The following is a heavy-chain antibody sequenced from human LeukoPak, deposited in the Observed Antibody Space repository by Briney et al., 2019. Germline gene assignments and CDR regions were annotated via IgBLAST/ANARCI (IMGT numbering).Heavy chain of an antibody. J-gene: IGHJ5*02. V-gene: IGHV3-23*01. CDR2: ISGSGGST. D-gene: IGHD4-17*01. CDR1: GFTFSSYA. Sequence: GGSLRLSCAASGFTFSSYAMSWVRQAPGKGLEWVSAISGSGGSTYYADSVKGRFTISRDNSKNTLYLRMYSLRAEDTAVYYCAKDNYGDYVMGTWGQGTLVTVSS. CDR3: AKDNYGDYVMGT.